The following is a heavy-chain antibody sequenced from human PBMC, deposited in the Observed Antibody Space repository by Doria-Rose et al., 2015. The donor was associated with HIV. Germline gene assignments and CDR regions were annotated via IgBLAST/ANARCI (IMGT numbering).Heavy chain of an antibody. Sequence: QVTLKESGPVLVKPTETLTLTCTVSGVSLSSPGMGVSWIRQPPGKALAWLAHHFSDDERSYKRSLKSRLTISRGTSKSQVVLTMTDMDPVDTATYYCARIKSSRWYHKYYFDFWGQGTLVIVSA. CDR3: ARIKSSRWYHKYYFDF. V-gene: IGHV2-26*01. CDR2: HFSDDER. D-gene: IGHD6-13*01. CDR1: GVSLSSPGMG. J-gene: IGHJ4*02.